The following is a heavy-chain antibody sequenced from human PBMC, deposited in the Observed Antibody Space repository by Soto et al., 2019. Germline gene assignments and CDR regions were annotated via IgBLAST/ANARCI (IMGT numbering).Heavy chain of an antibody. CDR2: INHSGST. Sequence: ASETLSLTCAVYGGSFSGYYWSWIRQPPGKGLEWIGEINHSGSTNYNPSLKSRVTISVDTSKNQFSLKLSSVTAADTAVYYCARETGYSYYYYMDVRGKGTKVTVSS. J-gene: IGHJ6*03. V-gene: IGHV4-34*01. CDR1: GGSFSGYY. D-gene: IGHD3-9*01. CDR3: ARETGYSYYYYMDV.